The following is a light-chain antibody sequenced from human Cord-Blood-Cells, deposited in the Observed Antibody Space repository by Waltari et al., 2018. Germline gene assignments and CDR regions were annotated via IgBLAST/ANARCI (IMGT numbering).Light chain of an antibody. CDR3: QTWGTGIVV. CDR2: LNSDGSH. Sequence: QLVLTQSPSASASLGVSVKLTCTLSRGHSSYAIAWHQQQPEKGPRYLMKLNSDGSHSKGDGIPDRFSGSSSGAERYLTIASLQSEDEADYYCQTWGTGIVVFGGGTKLTVL. CDR1: RGHSSYA. V-gene: IGLV4-69*01. J-gene: IGLJ2*01.